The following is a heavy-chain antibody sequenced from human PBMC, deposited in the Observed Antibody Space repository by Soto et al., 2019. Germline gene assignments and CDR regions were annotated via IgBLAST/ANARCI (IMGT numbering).Heavy chain of an antibody. D-gene: IGHD3-16*01. V-gene: IGHV3-23*01. J-gene: IGHJ4*02. Sequence: PGGSLRLSFAASGFNFSDYSMALFRQAPGNGLEWFSSASGSGSATYYADSVNGRFTIPRDNSKNTLLLHMTNRRTGYTALSFFAKGRTGGGAAPDNWGKGTMVTACS. CDR2: ASGSGSAT. CDR1: GFNFSDYS. CDR3: AKGRTGGGAAPDN.